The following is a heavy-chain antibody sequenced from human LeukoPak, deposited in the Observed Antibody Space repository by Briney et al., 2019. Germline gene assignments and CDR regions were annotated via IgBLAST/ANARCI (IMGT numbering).Heavy chain of an antibody. CDR2: IFRGNK. CDR1: GINANDYY. V-gene: IGHV3-53*01. Sequence: GGSLRLSCEVSGINANDYYISWVRQAPGKGLEWVSLIFRGNKHYRDSVGGRFTISRDDSTSTVSTVHLQMNSLRAEDTAVYFCATSDSYHWLLEHWGQVTLVTVSS. CDR3: ATSDSYHWLLEH. D-gene: IGHD6-19*01. J-gene: IGHJ4*02.